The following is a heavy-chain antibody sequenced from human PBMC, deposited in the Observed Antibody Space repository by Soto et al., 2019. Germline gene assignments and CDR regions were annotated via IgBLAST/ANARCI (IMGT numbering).Heavy chain of an antibody. V-gene: IGHV1-3*01. CDR3: ARDTGDGTFDF. Sequence: ASVKVSCKASGDTFSIYAIQWVRQAPGQRLEWMGWINAGYGNTKSSQKFQDRVTISRDTSASTAYMELTSLRSEDTAVYYCARDTGDGTFDFWGQGTLVTAPQ. CDR1: GDTFSIYA. D-gene: IGHD7-27*01. CDR2: INAGYGNT. J-gene: IGHJ4*02.